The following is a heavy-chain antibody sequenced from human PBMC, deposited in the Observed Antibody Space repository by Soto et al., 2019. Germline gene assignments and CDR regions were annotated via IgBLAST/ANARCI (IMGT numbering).Heavy chain of an antibody. CDR2: IYYSGST. CDR1: GGSISSYY. D-gene: IGHD4-17*01. J-gene: IGHJ4*02. Sequence: ETLSLTCTVSGGSISSYYWSWIRQPPGKGLEWIGYIYYSGSTNYNPSLKSRVTISVDTSKNQFSLKLSSVTAADTAVYYCARDSDGDYYFDYWGQGTLVTVS. V-gene: IGHV4-59*01. CDR3: ARDSDGDYYFDY.